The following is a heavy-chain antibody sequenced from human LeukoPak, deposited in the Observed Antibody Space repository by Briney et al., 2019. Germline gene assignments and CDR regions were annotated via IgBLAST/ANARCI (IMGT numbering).Heavy chain of an antibody. D-gene: IGHD5-18*01. CDR2: IYYSGST. J-gene: IGHJ5*02. Sequence: SETLSLTCTVSGGSISSYYWSWIRQPPGKGLEWIGYIYYSGSTNYNPSLKSRVTISVDTSKNQFSLKLSSVTAADTAVYYCARNRGSRGYSYVELYWFDPWGQGTLVTVSS. V-gene: IGHV4-59*12. CDR1: GGSISSYY. CDR3: ARNRGSRGYSYVELYWFDP.